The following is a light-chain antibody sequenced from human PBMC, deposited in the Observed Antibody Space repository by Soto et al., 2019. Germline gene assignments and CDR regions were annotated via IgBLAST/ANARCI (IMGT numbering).Light chain of an antibody. CDR1: QSVSSY. V-gene: IGKV3-15*01. CDR3: QQYNSWPRT. Sequence: EIVITQSHVTLSESPGEIATLXCRASQSVSSYLAWYQQKPGKAPKLLIYGASTMESGIPARFSGSGSGTEFTLTISSLQSEDFAAYYCQQYNSWPRTFGQGTKVDI. CDR2: GAS. J-gene: IGKJ1*01.